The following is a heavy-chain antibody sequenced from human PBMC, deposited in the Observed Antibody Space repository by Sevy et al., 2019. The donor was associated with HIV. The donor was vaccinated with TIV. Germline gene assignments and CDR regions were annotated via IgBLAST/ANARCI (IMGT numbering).Heavy chain of an antibody. CDR2: ITASGNYV. Sequence: GGSLRLSCAASGFTFTTYGMNWVRQAPGKGLEWVSSITASGNYVYYADSVKGRFTISRDNAKNSRYLQINSLRADDTAIYYCTRGGGCNGGTCYYIDLWGQGTLVTVSS. J-gene: IGHJ4*02. CDR1: GFTFTTYG. V-gene: IGHV3-21*01. CDR3: TRGGGCNGGTCYYIDL. D-gene: IGHD2-15*01.